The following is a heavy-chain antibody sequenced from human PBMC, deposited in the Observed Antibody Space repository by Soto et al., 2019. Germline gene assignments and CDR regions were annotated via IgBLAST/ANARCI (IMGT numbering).Heavy chain of an antibody. CDR1: GFIFRNFA. J-gene: IGHJ4*02. D-gene: IGHD2-15*01. CDR3: GKDQRIFFDGAGCHGALDF. V-gene: IGHV3-23*01. Sequence: EVQLLESGGGLVQPGGSLRLSCGASGFIFRNFAMSWVRQAPGKGLEWVSTISGSGDKTYSADSVKGRFTISRDKSKDTLYLEMSSLRADDTAVYYCGKDQRIFFDGAGCHGALDFGGQGTGVTVSS. CDR2: ISGSGDKT.